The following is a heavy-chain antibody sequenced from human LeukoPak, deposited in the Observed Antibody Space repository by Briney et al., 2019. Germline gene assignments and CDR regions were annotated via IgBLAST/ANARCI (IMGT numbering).Heavy chain of an antibody. Sequence: GGSLRLSCVASGFTFSSHHMNWVRQTPGKGLESVATIKPDGSEKYYVDSVKGRFTISRDNAKRSLYLQMNSLRAEDTGVYFCARMSSYCDYWGQGTLVTVSS. D-gene: IGHD2-2*01. CDR1: GFTFSSHH. J-gene: IGHJ4*02. CDR2: IKPDGSEK. V-gene: IGHV3-7*01. CDR3: ARMSSYCDY.